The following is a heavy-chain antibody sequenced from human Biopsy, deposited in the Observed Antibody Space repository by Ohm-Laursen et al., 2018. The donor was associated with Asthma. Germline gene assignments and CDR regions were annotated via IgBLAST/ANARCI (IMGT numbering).Heavy chain of an antibody. CDR1: GGSIGSDDYY. V-gene: IGHV4-30-4*01. CDR2: IYHSVST. J-gene: IGHJ4*02. CDR3: ARAQDYYGSRGYYRSFDY. D-gene: IGHD3-22*01. Sequence: SQTLSLTCTVSGGSIGSDDYYWSWIRQPPGKGLEWIGYIYHSVSTYYSPSLKSRVAISGDTSKNQFSLKLSFVTAADTAVYYCARAQDYYGSRGYYRSFDYWGQGTLVTVSS.